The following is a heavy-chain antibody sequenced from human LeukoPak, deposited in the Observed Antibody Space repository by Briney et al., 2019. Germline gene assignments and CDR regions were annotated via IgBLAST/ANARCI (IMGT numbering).Heavy chain of an antibody. J-gene: IGHJ3*02. CDR3: ATFVLSGDDAFDI. V-gene: IGHV3-11*04. D-gene: IGHD6-6*01. CDR1: GFTVSSNY. Sequence: PGGSLRLSCAASGFTVSSNYMSWVRQAPGKGLEWVSYISSSGSTIYYADSVKGRFTISRDNAKNSLYLQMNSLRAEDTAVYYCATFVLSGDDAFDIWGQGTMVTVSS. CDR2: ISSSGSTI.